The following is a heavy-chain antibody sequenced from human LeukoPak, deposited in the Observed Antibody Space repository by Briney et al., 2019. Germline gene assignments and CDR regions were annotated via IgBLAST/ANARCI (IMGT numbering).Heavy chain of an antibody. V-gene: IGHV3-74*01. Sequence: GGSLRPSCAASGFILSSYWMHWVRQAPGKGLVWVSRINSDGSSTSYADSVKGRFTISRDNAKNTLYLQMNSLRAEDTAVYYCASTMRWPLDYWGQGTLVTVSS. J-gene: IGHJ4*02. CDR3: ASTMRWPLDY. CDR2: INSDGSST. CDR1: GFILSSYW. D-gene: IGHD5-24*01.